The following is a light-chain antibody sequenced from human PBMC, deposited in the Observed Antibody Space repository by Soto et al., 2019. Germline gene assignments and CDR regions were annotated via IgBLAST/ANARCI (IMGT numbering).Light chain of an antibody. CDR3: QNYNSAGGT. Sequence: DIPMTQSPSSLSASVGDRATITCRASQGISNYLAWYQQKPGKVPKLLIYAASTMHSGVPSRFSGSGSGTDFTLTISSLQPEDVATYYCQNYNSAGGTFGQGTKVEIK. V-gene: IGKV1-27*01. J-gene: IGKJ1*01. CDR1: QGISNY. CDR2: AAS.